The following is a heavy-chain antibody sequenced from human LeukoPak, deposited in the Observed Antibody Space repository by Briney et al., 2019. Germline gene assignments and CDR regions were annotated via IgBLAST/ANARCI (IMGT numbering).Heavy chain of an antibody. Sequence: GGSLRLSCAASGFTFSDYSMNWVSQAPGKGLQWVSSISSSSSYIYYADSVKGRFTISRDNAKNSLYLQMSSLRADDTAVYYCAKRGYSSDWYIDYWGQGTLVTVSS. CDR1: GFTFSDYS. CDR2: ISSSSSYI. D-gene: IGHD6-19*01. CDR3: AKRGYSSDWYIDY. V-gene: IGHV3-21*01. J-gene: IGHJ4*02.